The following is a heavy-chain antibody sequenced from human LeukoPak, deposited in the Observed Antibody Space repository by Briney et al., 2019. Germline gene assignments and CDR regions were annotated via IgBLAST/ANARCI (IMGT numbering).Heavy chain of an antibody. J-gene: IGHJ4*02. Sequence: ERSLRLSCAASGFTFSSYAMHWVRQAPGKGLEWAAVISNDGSNIYYADSVKGRFTISRDNSKNTLYLQMNSLRAEDTALYYCARARRGYSYGLDYWGQGALVTVSS. CDR1: GFTFSSYA. D-gene: IGHD5-18*01. CDR2: ISNDGSNI. CDR3: ARARRGYSYGLDY. V-gene: IGHV3-30*04.